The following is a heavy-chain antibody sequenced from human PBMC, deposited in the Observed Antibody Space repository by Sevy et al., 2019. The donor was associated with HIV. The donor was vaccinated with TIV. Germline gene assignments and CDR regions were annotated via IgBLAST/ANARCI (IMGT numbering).Heavy chain of an antibody. J-gene: IGHJ3*02. CDR3: ARDSGSYYGAWAFDI. CDR2: INPSGGST. D-gene: IGHD1-26*01. CDR1: GYTFTSYY. V-gene: IGHV1-46*03. Sequence: ASVKVSCKASGYTFTSYYMHWVRQAPGQGLEWMGIINPSGGSTSYAQKFQGRVTMTRDTSTSTVYMELSSRSSEDTAVYYCARDSGSYYGAWAFDIWGQGTMVTVSS.